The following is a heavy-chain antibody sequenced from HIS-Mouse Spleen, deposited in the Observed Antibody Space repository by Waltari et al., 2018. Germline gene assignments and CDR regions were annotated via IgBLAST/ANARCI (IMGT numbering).Heavy chain of an antibody. CDR2: IYYSGGT. V-gene: IGHV4-59*01. Sequence: QVQLQESGPGLVKPSETLSLTCTVSGGSISSYYWSWIRQPPGKGLEWIGYIYYSGGTNYTPPLKSRVTISVDTSKNQFSLKLSSVTAADTAVYYCARVGTGDSSGYYYDAFDIWGQGTMVTVSS. D-gene: IGHD3-22*01. CDR1: GGSISSYY. CDR3: ARVGTGDSSGYYYDAFDI. J-gene: IGHJ3*02.